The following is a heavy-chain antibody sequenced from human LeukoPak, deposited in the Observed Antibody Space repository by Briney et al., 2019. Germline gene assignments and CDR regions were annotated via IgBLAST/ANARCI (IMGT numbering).Heavy chain of an antibody. CDR2: ISGYNGNT. V-gene: IGHV1-18*01. D-gene: IGHD3-10*01. CDR3: ARLLLWFGELLPVYFDY. Sequence: ASVKVSCKASGYTFTSYGISWVRQAPGQGLEWMGWISGYNGNTNYAQKLQGRVTMTTDTSTNTAYMELRSLRSDDTAVYYCARLLLWFGELLPVYFDYWGQGTLVTVSS. J-gene: IGHJ4*02. CDR1: GYTFTSYG.